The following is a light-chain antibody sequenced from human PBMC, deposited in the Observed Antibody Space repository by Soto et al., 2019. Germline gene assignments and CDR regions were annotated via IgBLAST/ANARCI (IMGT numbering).Light chain of an antibody. CDR3: QTWGTGIVV. V-gene: IGLV4-69*01. CDR1: SGHSSYA. J-gene: IGLJ2*01. Sequence: QAVVTQSPSASASLGASVKLTCTLSSGHSSYAIAWHQQQPEKGPRYLMKLDSDGSHSKGDGIPDRFSGSSSGAERYLTISTLQSEDEAAYYCQTWGTGIVVFGGGTKLTVL. CDR2: LDSDGSH.